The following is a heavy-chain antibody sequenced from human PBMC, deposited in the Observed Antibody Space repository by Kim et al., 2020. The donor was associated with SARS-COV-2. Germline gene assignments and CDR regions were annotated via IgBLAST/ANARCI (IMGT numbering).Heavy chain of an antibody. V-gene: IGHV3-30*07. J-gene: IGHJ4*02. Sequence: VKGRFTISRDNSKNTLYLQMNSLGAEDTAVYYCARDGGPLNYYDDAYFDYWGQGTLVTVSS. D-gene: IGHD3-22*01. CDR3: ARDGGPLNYYDDAYFDY.